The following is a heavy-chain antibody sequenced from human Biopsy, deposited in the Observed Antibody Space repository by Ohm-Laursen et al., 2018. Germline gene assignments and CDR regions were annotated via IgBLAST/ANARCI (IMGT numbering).Heavy chain of an antibody. CDR1: GGSISNNNYY. CDR2: IFYRGST. CDR3: ARDYDTSGYYYVS. V-gene: IGHV4-39*01. J-gene: IGHJ5*02. D-gene: IGHD3-22*01. Sequence: SDTLSFTCPVSGGSISNNNYYWGWIRQPPGKGLEWIGSIFYRGSTHYKPSLKSRANISVDTSKNQFSLKLNSVTAADTAVYYCARDYDTSGYYYVSWGQGTLVTVSS.